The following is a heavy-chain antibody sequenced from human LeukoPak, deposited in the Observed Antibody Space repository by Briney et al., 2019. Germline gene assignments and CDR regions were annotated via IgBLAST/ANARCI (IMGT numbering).Heavy chain of an antibody. Sequence: PGGSLRLSCAASGFTFSSYEMNWVRQAPGKGLEWVSYISSSGSDIYYADSVKGRFTISRDDSKNSLYLQLNSLKTEDTAVYYCVRVVTTSSGWYHFDNWGQGTLVTVSS. CDR1: GFTFSSYE. CDR2: ISSSGSDI. CDR3: VRVVTTSSGWYHFDN. V-gene: IGHV3-48*03. J-gene: IGHJ4*02. D-gene: IGHD6-13*01.